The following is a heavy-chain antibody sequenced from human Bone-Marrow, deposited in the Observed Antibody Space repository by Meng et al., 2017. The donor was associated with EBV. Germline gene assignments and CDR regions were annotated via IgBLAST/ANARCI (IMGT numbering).Heavy chain of an antibody. D-gene: IGHD6-13*01. CDR2: INPNSGDT. Sequence: QVARVQSGAEVKKPGASVKVSGTASGYTFTGYYMHWVRQAPGQGLEWMGRINPNSGDTNYAQKFQGRVTMTRDTSISTAYMELSRLRSDDTAVYYCARAKAAAAGTLIDYWGQGTLVTVSS. CDR1: GYTFTGYY. J-gene: IGHJ4*02. CDR3: ARAKAAAAGTLIDY. V-gene: IGHV1-2*06.